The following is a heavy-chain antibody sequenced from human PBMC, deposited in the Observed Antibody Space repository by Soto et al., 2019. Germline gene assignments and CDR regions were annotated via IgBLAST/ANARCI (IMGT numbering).Heavy chain of an antibody. CDR2: ISAYNGNT. CDR3: ARDGPALRFLDWLSPAYDS. V-gene: IGHV1-18*01. CDR1: GYTFTSYG. J-gene: IGHJ4*02. Sequence: ASVKVSCKASGYTFTSYGISWVRQAPGQGLEWMGWISAYNGNTNYAQKLQGRVTMTTDTSTSTDYMELRSLRSDDTAVYYCARDGPALRFLDWLSPAYDSWGQGTLVTVSS. D-gene: IGHD3-3*01.